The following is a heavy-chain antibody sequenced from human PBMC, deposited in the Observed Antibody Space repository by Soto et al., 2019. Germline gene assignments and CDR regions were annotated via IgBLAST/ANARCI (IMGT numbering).Heavy chain of an antibody. CDR1: GASISYGGFS. V-gene: IGHV4-30-2*06. CDR2: INHFEST. D-gene: IGHD1-1*01. CDR3: VRDGTKTLRDWFDP. J-gene: IGHJ5*02. Sequence: SETLSLTCTVFGASISYGGFSWSWIRQSPGKGLEWIGYINHFESTYFHPSLKSRVMMSVDTSKKQFSLKLRSVTAADTAVYYCVRDGTKTLRDWFDPWGQGMSVTVSS.